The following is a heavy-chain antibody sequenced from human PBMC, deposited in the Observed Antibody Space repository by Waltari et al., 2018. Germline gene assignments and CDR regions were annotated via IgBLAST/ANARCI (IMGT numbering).Heavy chain of an antibody. V-gene: IGHV4-59*08. Sequence: QVQLQQSGPGLVRPSETLSLTCSVSGGPISDYFWNWIRQSPGKGLEWIGYIYHTGSTKYKPSLQSRVTMSVDTSKSQFSLRLSSVTAADTAVYYCARWDSRGRYFGDWGQGTPVIVSS. CDR2: IYHTGST. D-gene: IGHD3-22*01. CDR3: ARWDSRGRYFGD. CDR1: GGPISDYF. J-gene: IGHJ4*02.